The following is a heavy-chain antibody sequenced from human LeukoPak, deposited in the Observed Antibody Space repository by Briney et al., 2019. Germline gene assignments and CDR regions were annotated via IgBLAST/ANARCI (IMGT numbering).Heavy chain of an antibody. Sequence: RPSETLSLTCIVSGGSISSSNYYWGWIRQSPGKGLEWIGSIYSRESTYYNPSLKSRVTISVDTSKNQFSLKLSSVTAADTAVYYCASYRYIGRYFRSGYYRYWGQGTLVTVSS. V-gene: IGHV4-39*07. D-gene: IGHD3-3*01. CDR3: ASYRYIGRYFRSGYYRY. J-gene: IGHJ4*02. CDR1: GGSISSSNYY. CDR2: IYSREST.